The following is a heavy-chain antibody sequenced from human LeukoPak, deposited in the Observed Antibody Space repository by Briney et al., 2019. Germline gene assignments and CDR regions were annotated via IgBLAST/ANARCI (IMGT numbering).Heavy chain of an antibody. CDR1: GYTFTSYY. Sequence: ASVKVSCKASGYTFTSYYMHWVRQAPGQGLEWMGIINPSGGSTSYARKFQGRVTMTRDTSTSTVYMELSSLKASDTAMYYCARHSRLGGYYYFDLWGRGTLVTVSS. V-gene: IGHV1-46*01. CDR3: ARHSRLGGYYYFDL. D-gene: IGHD3-16*01. J-gene: IGHJ2*01. CDR2: INPSGGST.